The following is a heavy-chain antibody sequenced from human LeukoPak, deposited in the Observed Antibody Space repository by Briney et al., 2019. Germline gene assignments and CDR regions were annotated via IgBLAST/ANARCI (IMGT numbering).Heavy chain of an antibody. J-gene: IGHJ1*01. CDR2: IIPLFGTA. Sequence: GAPVKGSCKASGGTVSSYAISWVRQAPGQGLEWMWGIIPLFGTANYAQKFPGRVTITADESTSTAYMELSSMRSEDTAVYYCAQRGGVAGRWLQFESEYFQHWGQGTLVTVSS. CDR3: AQRGGVAGRWLQFESEYFQH. CDR1: GGTVSSYA. D-gene: IGHD5-24*01. V-gene: IGHV1-69*13.